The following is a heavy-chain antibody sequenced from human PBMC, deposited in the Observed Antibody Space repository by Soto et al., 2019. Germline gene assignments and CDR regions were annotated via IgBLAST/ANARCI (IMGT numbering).Heavy chain of an antibody. Sequence: QVQLQESGPGLVKPSETLSLTCTVSGDSISTYYWSWIRQPPGKGPEWIGYLYDSGSTHYNPSLKSRVTISVDTSKNQFSLKLTSVTAADTAVYYCARENYYGSGTYFRLDVWGQGTRVTVSS. CDR2: LYDSGST. V-gene: IGHV4-59*01. CDR3: ARENYYGSGTYFRLDV. J-gene: IGHJ6*02. D-gene: IGHD3-10*01. CDR1: GDSISTYY.